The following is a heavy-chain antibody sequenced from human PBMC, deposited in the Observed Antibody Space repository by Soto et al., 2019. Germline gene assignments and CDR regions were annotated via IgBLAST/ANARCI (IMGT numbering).Heavy chain of an antibody. CDR2: VSIGGST. V-gene: IGHV3-23*01. Sequence: DVQLLESGGGLVQPGGSLRLSCAASGFTFSSYAMGWVRQGPGKGLEWVAVVSIGGSTHYADSVRGRFSISRDNSKNTLSLQINSLTAEDTAVYFCAKRRGAGGHFDYWGQGALVTVSS. D-gene: IGHD2-15*01. CDR3: AKRRGAGGHFDY. CDR1: GFTFSSYA. J-gene: IGHJ4*02.